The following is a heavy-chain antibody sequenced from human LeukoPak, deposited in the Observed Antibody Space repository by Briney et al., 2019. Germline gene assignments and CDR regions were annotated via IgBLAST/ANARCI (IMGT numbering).Heavy chain of an antibody. CDR1: GFTFSSYA. Sequence: GGSLRLSCAASGFTFSSYAMSWVRQAPGKGLEWVSVFGGSGSDTYYADSVKGRFTISRDTSKNTLYLQMNSLRAEDTAVYYCAKDGSLGAAGTIEYFQHWGQGTLVTVSS. V-gene: IGHV3-23*01. CDR2: FGGSGSDT. D-gene: IGHD6-13*01. CDR3: AKDGSLGAAGTIEYFQH. J-gene: IGHJ1*01.